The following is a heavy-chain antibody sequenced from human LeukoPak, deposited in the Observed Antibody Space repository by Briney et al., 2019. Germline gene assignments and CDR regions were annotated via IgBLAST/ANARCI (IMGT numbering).Heavy chain of an antibody. J-gene: IGHJ5*02. CDR2: IRYDGSNK. D-gene: IGHD3-10*01. CDR1: GFTFSSYG. CDR3: ARGPRGYGSGSYYRFNWFDP. Sequence: GGSLRLSCAASGFTFSSYGMHWVRQAPGKGLEWVAFIRYDGSNKYYADSVKGRFTISRDNPKNTLYLQMNSLRAEDTAVYYCARGPRGYGSGSYYRFNWFDPWGQGTLVTVSS. V-gene: IGHV3-30*02.